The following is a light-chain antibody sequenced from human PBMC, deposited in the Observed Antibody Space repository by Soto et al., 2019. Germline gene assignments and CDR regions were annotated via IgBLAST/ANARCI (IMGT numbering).Light chain of an antibody. CDR2: GNF. J-gene: IGLJ2*01. Sequence: QAVVTQPPSVSGAPGQRVTISCTGSSSNIGTGSDVQWYQQLPGSAPKLLIYGNFNRPSGVPDRFSGSKSGTSASLAITGLQAEDEADYYCQSYDNSLSALFGGGTKVTVL. CDR1: SSNIGTGSD. V-gene: IGLV1-40*01. CDR3: QSYDNSLSAL.